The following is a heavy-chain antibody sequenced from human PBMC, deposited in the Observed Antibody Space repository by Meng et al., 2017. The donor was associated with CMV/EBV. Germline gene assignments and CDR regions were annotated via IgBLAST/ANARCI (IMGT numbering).Heavy chain of an antibody. CDR3: ARGRRGCSSTSCYKYFDY. V-gene: IGHV3-48*03. Sequence: GESLKISCAASGFTFSSYEMNWVRQAPGKGLEWVSYISSSGSTIYYADSVKGRFTISRDNAKNSLYLQMNSLRAEDTAVYYCARGRRGCSSTSCYKYFDYWGQGTLVPSPQ. CDR1: GFTFSSYE. J-gene: IGHJ4*02. CDR2: ISSSGSTI. D-gene: IGHD2-2*02.